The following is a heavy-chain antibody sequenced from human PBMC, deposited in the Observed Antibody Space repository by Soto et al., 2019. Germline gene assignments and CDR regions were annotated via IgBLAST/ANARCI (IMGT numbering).Heavy chain of an antibody. V-gene: IGHV1-46*01. CDR1: GYTFTSYY. D-gene: IGHD3-16*01. Sequence: ASVKVSCKASGYTFTSYYMHWVRQAPGQGLEWMGIINPSGGSASYAQKFQGRVTMTRDTSTSTVYMELSSLRSEDTAVYYCASCREGELNFEYWGQGTLVTVSS. CDR2: INPSGGSA. J-gene: IGHJ4*02. CDR3: ASCREGELNFEY.